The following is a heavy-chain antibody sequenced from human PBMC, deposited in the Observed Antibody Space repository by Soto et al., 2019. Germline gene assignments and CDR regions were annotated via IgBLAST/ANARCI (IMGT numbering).Heavy chain of an antibody. D-gene: IGHD3-16*01. V-gene: IGHV1-69*08. CDR2: IIPTLGKP. J-gene: IGHJ6*02. Sequence: VQLVQSGAEVKKPGSSVKVSCKASGGNFNSHNINWVRQAPGQGLEWMGRIIPTLGKPNYAQKFQGRVTISPDTSTSTAYMELSSLNSDDTAVYYCGRDTTTFPYYYGMDVWGQGTTVTVSS. CDR3: GRDTTTFPYYYGMDV. CDR1: GGNFNSHN.